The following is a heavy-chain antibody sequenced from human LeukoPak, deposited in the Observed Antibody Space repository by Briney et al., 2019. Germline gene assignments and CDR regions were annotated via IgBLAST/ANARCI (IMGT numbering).Heavy chain of an antibody. CDR2: ISGSGGGT. CDR3: AKDPLWFGELLGDY. V-gene: IGHV3-23*01. J-gene: IGHJ4*02. CDR1: GFTFSSYA. Sequence: GGSLRLSCAASGFTFSSYAMSWVRQAPGKGLEWVSAISGSGGGTYYADSVKGRFTISRDNSKNTLYLQMNSLRAEDTAVYYCAKDPLWFGELLGDYWGQGTLVTVSS. D-gene: IGHD3-10*01.